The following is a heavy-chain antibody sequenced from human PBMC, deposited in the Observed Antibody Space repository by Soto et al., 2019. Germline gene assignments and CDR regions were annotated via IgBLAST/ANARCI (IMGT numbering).Heavy chain of an antibody. CDR3: ARHFGYYDSSGYYQAPFDY. CDR2: IYYSGST. D-gene: IGHD3-22*01. V-gene: IGHV4-59*08. J-gene: IGHJ4*02. CDR1: GGSISSYY. Sequence: SETLSLTCTVSGGSISSYYWSWIRQPPGKGLEWIGYIYYSGSTNYNPSLKSRVTISVDTSKNQFSLKLSSVTAADTAVYYCARHFGYYDSSGYYQAPFDYWGQGTLLTVSS.